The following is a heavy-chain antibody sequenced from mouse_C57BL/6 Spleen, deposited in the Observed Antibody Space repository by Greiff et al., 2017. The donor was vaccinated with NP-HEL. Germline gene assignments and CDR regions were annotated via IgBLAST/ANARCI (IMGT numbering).Heavy chain of an antibody. J-gene: IGHJ4*01. Sequence: QVQLQQPGAELVKPGASVKLSCKASGYTFTSYWMHWVKQRPGQGLEWIGMIHPNSGSTNYNEKFKSKATLTVDKSSSTAYMQLSSLTSEDSAVYYCARDLPGDYAMDYWGQGTSVTVSS. CDR2: IHPNSGST. V-gene: IGHV1-64*01. CDR3: ARDLPGDYAMDY. CDR1: GYTFTSYW.